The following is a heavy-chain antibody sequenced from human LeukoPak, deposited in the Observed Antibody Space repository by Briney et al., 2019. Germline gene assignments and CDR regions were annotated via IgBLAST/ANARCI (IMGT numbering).Heavy chain of an antibody. D-gene: IGHD3-3*01. CDR2: INAGNGNT. CDR1: GYTFTNYA. Sequence: GASVKISCKASGYTFTNYAMQWVRQAPGQRLEWMGWINAGNGNTRYSQRFQGRVTITRDTSASTVYMEVTSLRSEDTAVYYCARGIWSRTVSSYYLDYWSQGTLVTVSS. J-gene: IGHJ4*02. V-gene: IGHV1-3*01. CDR3: ARGIWSRTVSSYYLDY.